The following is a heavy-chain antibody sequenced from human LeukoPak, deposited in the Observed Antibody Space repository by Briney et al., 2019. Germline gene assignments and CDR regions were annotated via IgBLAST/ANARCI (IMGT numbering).Heavy chain of an antibody. V-gene: IGHV3-48*01. CDR2: ISSSSSTI. D-gene: IGHD2/OR15-2a*01. J-gene: IGHJ4*02. Sequence: QSGGSLRLSCAASGFTFSSYSMNWVRQAPGKGLEWVSYISSSSSTIYYADSVKGRFTISRDNSKNTLYLQMNSLRAEDTAVYYCAKEGPGNSYYFDYWGQGTLVTVSS. CDR1: GFTFSSYS. CDR3: AKEGPGNSYYFDY.